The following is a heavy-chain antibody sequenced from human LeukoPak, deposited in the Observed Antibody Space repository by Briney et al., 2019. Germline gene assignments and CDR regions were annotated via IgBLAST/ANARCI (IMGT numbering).Heavy chain of an antibody. CDR3: ANQVGIHYYHRAKVFEY. V-gene: IGHV3-23*01. Sequence: WGSLRLSCAASGVKFGIYAMSWVRQAPGKGLEWVSAISAGGVGTYSAAYVTGPFTLSRDNSKIHLYLEMGDPRAADTVFYSCANQVGIHYYHRAKVFEYWGQG. CDR1: GVKFGIYA. D-gene: IGHD3-10*01. CDR2: ISAGGVGT. J-gene: IGHJ4*02.